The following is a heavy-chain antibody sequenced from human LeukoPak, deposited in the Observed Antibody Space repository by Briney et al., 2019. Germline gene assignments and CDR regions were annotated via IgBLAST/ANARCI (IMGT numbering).Heavy chain of an antibody. Sequence: SVKVPCKASGGTFSSYAISWVRQAPGQGLEWMGGIIPIFGTANYAQKFQGRVTITADESTSTAYMELSSLRSEDTAVYYCAREGRDYGDYVGYFDYWGQGTLVTVSS. CDR2: IIPIFGTA. CDR3: AREGRDYGDYVGYFDY. CDR1: GGTFSSYA. J-gene: IGHJ4*02. D-gene: IGHD4-17*01. V-gene: IGHV1-69*13.